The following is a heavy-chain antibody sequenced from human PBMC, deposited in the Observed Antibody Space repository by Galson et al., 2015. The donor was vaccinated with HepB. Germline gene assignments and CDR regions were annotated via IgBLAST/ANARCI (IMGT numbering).Heavy chain of an antibody. J-gene: IGHJ4*02. V-gene: IGHV1-2*02. CDR3: ATGLRD. Sequence: SVKVSCKASGYTFTGYYMHWVRQAPGQGLEWMGWINPNSGGTDFAGKFQGRVTMTRDTSISTAYMELSSLRPDDTAVYFCATGLRDWGQGTLVTVSS. CDR1: GYTFTGYY. CDR2: INPNSGGT.